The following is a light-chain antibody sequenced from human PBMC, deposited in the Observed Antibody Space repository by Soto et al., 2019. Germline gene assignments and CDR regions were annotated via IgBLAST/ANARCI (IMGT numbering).Light chain of an antibody. J-gene: IGKJ1*01. CDR3: QKYNNWWT. Sequence: EIVMTQSPATLSVSPGERATLSCRASQSVSSNLAWYQQKPGQAPRLLIYGASTRATGIPARFSGSGSGTEFNLTISSLQSEDFAVYYCQKYNNWWTFGQGTKVEIK. V-gene: IGKV3-15*01. CDR2: GAS. CDR1: QSVSSN.